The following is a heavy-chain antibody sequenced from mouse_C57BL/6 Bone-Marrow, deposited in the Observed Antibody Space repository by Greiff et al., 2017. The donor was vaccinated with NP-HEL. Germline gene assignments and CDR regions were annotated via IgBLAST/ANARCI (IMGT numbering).Heavy chain of an antibody. CDR3: ARSGPYYGSTYWYFDV. CDR2: IDPNSGGT. Sequence: QVQLKQPGAELVKPGASVKLSCKASGYTFTSYWMHWVKQRPGRGLEWIGRIDPNSGGTKYNEKFKSKATLTVDKPSSTAYMQLSSLTSEDSAVYYCARSGPYYGSTYWYFDVWGTGTTVTVSS. J-gene: IGHJ1*03. CDR1: GYTFTSYW. V-gene: IGHV1-72*01. D-gene: IGHD1-1*01.